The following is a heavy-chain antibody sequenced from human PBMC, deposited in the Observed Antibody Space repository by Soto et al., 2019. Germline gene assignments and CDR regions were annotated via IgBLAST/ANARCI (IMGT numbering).Heavy chain of an antibody. Sequence: GASVKVSCKASGFTFTSSAVQWVRQARGQRLEWIGWIVVGSGNTNYAQKFQERVTITRDMSTSTAYMELSSLRSEDTAVYYCAADHDFWSGYADHFDYWGQGTLVTVSS. D-gene: IGHD3-3*01. J-gene: IGHJ4*02. CDR3: AADHDFWSGYADHFDY. V-gene: IGHV1-58*01. CDR1: GFTFTSSA. CDR2: IVVGSGNT.